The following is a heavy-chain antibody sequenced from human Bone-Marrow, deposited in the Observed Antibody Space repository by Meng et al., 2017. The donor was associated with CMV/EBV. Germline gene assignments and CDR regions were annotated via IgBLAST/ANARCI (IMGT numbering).Heavy chain of an antibody. CDR3: ARDRGYCGGDCYFYAFDI. V-gene: IGHV3-20*04. J-gene: IGHJ3*02. D-gene: IGHD2-21*01. CDR2: INWNGGST. CDR1: GFTFDDYG. Sequence: GESLKISCAASGFTFDDYGMSWVRQAPGKGLEWVSGINWNGGSTGYADSVKGRFTISRDNAKNSLYLQMNSLRDEDAAVYYCARDRGYCGGDCYFYAFDIWGQGAMVTVSS.